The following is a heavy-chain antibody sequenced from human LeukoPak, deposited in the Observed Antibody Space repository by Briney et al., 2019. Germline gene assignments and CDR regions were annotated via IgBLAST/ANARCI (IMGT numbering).Heavy chain of an antibody. CDR3: ARGAYCSGGSCPGAFDI. CDR1: GFTFSSYG. Sequence: PGGPLRLSCAASGFTFSSYGMHWVRQAPGKGLEWVVVISYDGSNKYYADSVKGRFTISRDNSKNTLYLQMNSLRAEDTAVYYCARGAYCSGGSCPGAFDIWGQGTMVTVSS. V-gene: IGHV3-30*03. J-gene: IGHJ3*02. CDR2: ISYDGSNK. D-gene: IGHD2-15*01.